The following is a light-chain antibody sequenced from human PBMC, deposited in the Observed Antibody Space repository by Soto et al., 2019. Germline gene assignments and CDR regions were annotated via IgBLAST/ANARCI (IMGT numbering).Light chain of an antibody. Sequence: EIVLTLLRGPVSLSKDEKTTLSCRASQRGRDRYLAWYQQKPGQAPSFLIYDTSTRATGVPERFSGSGSGTDFALTISRVEPEDFASYFCQQYGSSPGTFGGGTKVDIK. J-gene: IGKJ4*02. CDR1: QRGRDRY. V-gene: IGKV3-20*01. CDR2: DTS. CDR3: QQYGSSPGT.